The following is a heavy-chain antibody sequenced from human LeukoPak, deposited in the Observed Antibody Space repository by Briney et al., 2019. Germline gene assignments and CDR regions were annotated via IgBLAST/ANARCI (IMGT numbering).Heavy chain of an antibody. D-gene: IGHD6-6*01. CDR1: GYTFTSYD. J-gene: IGHJ6*03. CDR2: INPNSGNT. Sequence: ASVQISCKASGYTFTSYDINWVRQATGQGLEWMGWINPNSGNTGYAQKFQGRVTMTRNTSISTAYMELGSLRSEDTAVYYCARGRAARTYYYYYMDVWGKGTTVTVSS. V-gene: IGHV1-8*01. CDR3: ARGRAARTYYYYYMDV.